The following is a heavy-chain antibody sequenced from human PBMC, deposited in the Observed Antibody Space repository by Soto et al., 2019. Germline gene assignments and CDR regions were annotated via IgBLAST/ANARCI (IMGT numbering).Heavy chain of an antibody. D-gene: IGHD3-10*01. V-gene: IGHV2-5*02. J-gene: IGHJ4*02. CDR3: AHRTYYYGSKGGGFDY. CDR1: GFSLSTSGVG. CDR2: IYWDDDK. Sequence: QITLKESGPTLVKPTQTLTLTCTFSGFSLSTSGVGVGWIRQPPGKALEWLALIYWDDDKRYSPSLKSRLTITNDTTKNHVVLTMTNMDPVDTATYYSAHRTYYYGSKGGGFDYWGQGTLVTVSS.